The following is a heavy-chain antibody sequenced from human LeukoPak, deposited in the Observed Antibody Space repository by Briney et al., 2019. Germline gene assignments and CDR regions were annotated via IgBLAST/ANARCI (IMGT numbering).Heavy chain of an antibody. Sequence: PGGSLRLSCAASGFTFRNYVIHWVRQAPGKGLEWVANIKQDGSEKNYVDSVKGRFIISRDSSKNTLFLHMNTLRAEDTAIYYCAKDRTVGASYWYFDLWGRGTLVTVSS. CDR2: IKQDGSEK. V-gene: IGHV3-7*03. CDR1: GFTFRNYV. CDR3: AKDRTVGASYWYFDL. J-gene: IGHJ2*01. D-gene: IGHD1-26*01.